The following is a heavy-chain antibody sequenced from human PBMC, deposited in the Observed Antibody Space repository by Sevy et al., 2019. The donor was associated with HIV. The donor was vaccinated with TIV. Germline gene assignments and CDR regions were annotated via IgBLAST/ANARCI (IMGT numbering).Heavy chain of an antibody. D-gene: IGHD2-8*01. CDR3: TRNGGAFDNGFDP. Sequence: GGSLRLSCTASGFTFSSYDMNWVRQAPGNGLEWVSKISSSGSSIYYADSVKGRFTISRDNAKNSLNLQMNSLRAEDTAVYYCTRNGGAFDNGFDPWGQGTMVTVSS. CDR1: GFTFSSYD. CDR2: ISSSGSSI. V-gene: IGHV3-48*03. J-gene: IGHJ5*02.